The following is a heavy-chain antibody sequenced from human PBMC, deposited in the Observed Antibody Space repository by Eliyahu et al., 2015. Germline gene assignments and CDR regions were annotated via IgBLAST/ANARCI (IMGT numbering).Heavy chain of an antibody. D-gene: IGHD5-18*01. CDR3: ARGPEWIQLWSSSYYSDY. CDR1: GYTFTSXD. J-gene: IGHJ4*02. Sequence: QVQLVQSGAEVKKPGASVKVSCKASGYTFTSXDXNWVXQATGQGLXWMGWMNPNSGNTGYAQKFQGRVTMTRNTSISTAYMELSSLRSEDTAVYYCARGPEWIQLWSSSYYSDYWGQGTLVTVSS. V-gene: IGHV1-8*01. CDR2: MNPNSGNT.